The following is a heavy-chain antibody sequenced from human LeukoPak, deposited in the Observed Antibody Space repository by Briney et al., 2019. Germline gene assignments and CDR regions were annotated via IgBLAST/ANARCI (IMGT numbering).Heavy chain of an antibody. D-gene: IGHD2-15*01. CDR1: GGSFSGYY. V-gene: IGHV4-34*01. Sequence: TSETLYLTCSVNGGSFSGYYWSWIRQPPGKGLEWIGEINHSGNTNYNPSLKSRVTISGDTSKNQFSLKLSSVTAADTAVYYCETSSSATIDYFYDYIDVWGKGTTVTVSS. CDR3: ETSSSATIDYFYDYIDV. CDR2: INHSGNT. J-gene: IGHJ6*03.